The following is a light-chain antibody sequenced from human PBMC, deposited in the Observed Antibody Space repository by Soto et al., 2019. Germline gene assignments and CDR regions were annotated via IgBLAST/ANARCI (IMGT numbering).Light chain of an antibody. J-gene: IGKJ3*01. CDR2: GAS. CDR1: QNIVNN. V-gene: IGKV3-15*01. Sequence: EIVMTQSPATLSVSPGERVTLSCRASQNIVNNLAWYQQKPGQGPWLLIYGASTRATGVPARFSGSGSGTEFTLTISSLQSEDFALYYCQQYYSWPLTFGPRTKLDVK. CDR3: QQYYSWPLT.